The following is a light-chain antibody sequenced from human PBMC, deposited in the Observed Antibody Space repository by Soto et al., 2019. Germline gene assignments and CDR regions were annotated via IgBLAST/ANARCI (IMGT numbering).Light chain of an antibody. CDR1: TNDIAVYSY. Sequence: QSALTQPASVSGSPGQSITISCTGTTNDIAVYSYVAWYQQHPGKAPNLMIYDVTTRPSGVSDRFSGSKSGDTASLTISGRRAEDEAIYYCSSYRSGSTTVVFGGGTKVTVL. CDR3: SSYRSGSTTVV. V-gene: IGLV2-14*03. J-gene: IGLJ3*02. CDR2: DVT.